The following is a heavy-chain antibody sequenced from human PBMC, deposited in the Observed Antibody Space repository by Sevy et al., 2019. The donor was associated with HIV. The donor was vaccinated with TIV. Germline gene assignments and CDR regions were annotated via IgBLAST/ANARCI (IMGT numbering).Heavy chain of an antibody. V-gene: IGHV3-33*01. CDR2: IWYDGSNK. CDR3: ARVRYYDSRGAFDI. Sequence: GGSLRLSCAASGFTFSSYGMHWVRQAPGKGLEWVAVIWYDGSNKYYADSVKGRFTISRDNSKNTLYLQMNSLRAEDMAVYYCARVRYYDSRGAFDIWGQGTMVTVSS. CDR1: GFTFSSYG. J-gene: IGHJ3*02. D-gene: IGHD3-22*01.